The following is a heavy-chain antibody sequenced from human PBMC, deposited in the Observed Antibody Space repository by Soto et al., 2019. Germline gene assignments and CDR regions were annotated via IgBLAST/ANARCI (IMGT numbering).Heavy chain of an antibody. CDR3: ARNMDYYYGPGSGNGHGF. V-gene: IGHV1-2*02. J-gene: IGHJ6*02. CDR2: INPKFGDT. CDR1: GYTFTSYY. Sequence: QVQLVQSGAEMKEPGDSVRVSCEASGYTFTSYYIHWVRQAPGQGLEWMGWINPKFGDTTYAQDFQGRVSMTRDMSLSTVYMELSRLTSDDTAIYYCARNMDYYYGPGSGNGHGFWGQGTTVTVFS. D-gene: IGHD3-10*01.